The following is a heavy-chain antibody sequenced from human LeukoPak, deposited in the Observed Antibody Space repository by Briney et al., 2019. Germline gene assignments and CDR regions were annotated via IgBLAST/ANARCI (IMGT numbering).Heavy chain of an antibody. CDR3: ARGKKSCGGDCWWFDP. D-gene: IGHD2-21*02. J-gene: IGHJ5*02. V-gene: IGHV3-74*01. CDR2: INSDGSST. CDR1: GFTFSSYW. Sequence: GGSLRLSCAASGFTFSSYWMHWVRQAPGKGLVWVSRINSDGSSTSYADSVKVRFTISRDNAKNTLYLQMNSLRAEDTAVYYCARGKKSCGGDCWWFDPWGQGTLVTVSS.